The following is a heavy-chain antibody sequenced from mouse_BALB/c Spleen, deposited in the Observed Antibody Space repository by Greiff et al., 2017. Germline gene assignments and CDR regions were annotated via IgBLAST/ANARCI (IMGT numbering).Heavy chain of an antibody. V-gene: IGHV1-4*02. CDR2: INPSSGYT. Sequence: QVQLQQSAAELARPGASVKMSCKASGYTFTSYTMHWVKQRPGQGLEWIGYINPSSGYTEYNQKFKDKTTLTADKSSSTAYMQLSSLTSEDSAVYYCAREANWDPYAMDYWGQGTSVTVSS. CDR1: GYTFTSYT. J-gene: IGHJ4*01. CDR3: AREANWDPYAMDY. D-gene: IGHD4-1*01.